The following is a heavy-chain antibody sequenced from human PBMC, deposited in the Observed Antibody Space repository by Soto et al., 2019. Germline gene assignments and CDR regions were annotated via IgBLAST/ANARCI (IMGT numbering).Heavy chain of an antibody. D-gene: IGHD1-1*01. CDR2: INHSGST. J-gene: IGHJ6*02. CDR1: GGSFSGYY. Sequence: PSETLSLTCAVYGGSFSGYYWSWIRQPPGKGLEWIGEINHSGSTNYNPSLKSRVTISVDTSKNQFSLKLSSVTAADTAVYYCARFGRRTRYGMDVWGQGTTVTVSS. CDR3: ARFGRRTRYGMDV. V-gene: IGHV4-34*01.